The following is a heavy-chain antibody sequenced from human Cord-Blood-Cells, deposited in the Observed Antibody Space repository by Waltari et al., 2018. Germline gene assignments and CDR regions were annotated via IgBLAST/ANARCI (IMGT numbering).Heavy chain of an antibody. Sequence: VQLQESGSGLVKPSETLYLTCTVPGGSISSYYWSWLRRPPGKGLEWIGYIYYSGSTNYNPSLKSRVTISVDTSKNQFSLKLSSVTAADTAVYYCARHPPGIAAAGAYYFDYWGQGTLVTVSS. V-gene: IGHV4-59*08. D-gene: IGHD6-13*01. CDR1: GGSISSYY. J-gene: IGHJ4*02. CDR2: IYYSGST. CDR3: ARHPPGIAAAGAYYFDY.